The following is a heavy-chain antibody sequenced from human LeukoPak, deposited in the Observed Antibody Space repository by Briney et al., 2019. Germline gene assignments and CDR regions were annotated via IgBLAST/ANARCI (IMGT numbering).Heavy chain of an antibody. V-gene: IGHV3-23*01. CDR1: GFTFSSYA. CDR2: ISGSGGST. D-gene: IGHD2-15*01. J-gene: IGHJ4*02. CDR3: AKRSGGGSFYLD. Sequence: GGSLRLSCAASGFTFSSYAMSCVRQAPGKGLEWVSAISGSGGSTYYADSVKGRFTISRDNSKNTLYLQMNSLRAEDRAVYYCAKRSGGGSFYLDWGEGTLVTVSS.